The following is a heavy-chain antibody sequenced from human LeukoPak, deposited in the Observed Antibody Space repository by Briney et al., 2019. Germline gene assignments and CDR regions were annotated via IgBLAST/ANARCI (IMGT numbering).Heavy chain of an antibody. Sequence: GGSLRLSCAASGFTFSSYGMSWVRQAPGKGLEWVSAISGSGGSTYYADSVKGRFTISRDNSKNALYLQMNSLRAEDTAVYYCAGIDSSGYYANYYMDVWGKGTTVTISS. V-gene: IGHV3-23*01. J-gene: IGHJ6*03. D-gene: IGHD3-22*01. CDR1: GFTFSSYG. CDR2: ISGSGGST. CDR3: AGIDSSGYYANYYMDV.